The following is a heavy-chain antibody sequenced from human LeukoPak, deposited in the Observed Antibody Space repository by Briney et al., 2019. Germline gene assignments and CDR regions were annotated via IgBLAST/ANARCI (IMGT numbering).Heavy chain of an antibody. CDR1: GFTFSSYW. J-gene: IGHJ4*02. CDR2: IKQDGSEK. Sequence: GGSLRLSCAASGFTFSSYWMSWVRQAPGKGLEWVANIKQDGSEKCYVDSVKGRFTISRDNAKNSLYLQMNSLRAEDTAVYYCARISGSYSVDYWGQGTLVTVSS. V-gene: IGHV3-7*03. D-gene: IGHD1-26*01. CDR3: ARISGSYSVDY.